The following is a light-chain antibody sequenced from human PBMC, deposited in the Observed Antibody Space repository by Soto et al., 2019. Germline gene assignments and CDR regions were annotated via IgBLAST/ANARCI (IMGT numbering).Light chain of an antibody. J-gene: IGLJ1*01. V-gene: IGLV2-14*03. CDR2: DVT. CDR3: SSYTTRNTRDKV. Sequence: QSVLAQPGSLSGSPGQSITISCTGTSSDVGGYNYVSWYRHHPGKAPKLMIYDVTNRPSGVSNPFSGSKSGNTASLAISGLQPEVEADYYCSSYTTRNTRDKVCGTGTKVT. CDR1: SSDVGGYNY.